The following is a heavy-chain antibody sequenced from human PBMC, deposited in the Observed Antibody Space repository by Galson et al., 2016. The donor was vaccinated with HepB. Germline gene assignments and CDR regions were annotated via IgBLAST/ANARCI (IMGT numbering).Heavy chain of an antibody. Sequence: ETLSLTCTVSGGSISSYYWSWIRQPPGKGLEWIGYIYYSGSTNYNPPLKSRVTISVDTSKNQFSLKLTPVTTADTAVYSCARTPSRGGMDVWGQGTTVTVSS. V-gene: IGHV4-59*01. J-gene: IGHJ6*02. CDR2: IYYSGST. CDR3: ARTPSRGGMDV. D-gene: IGHD3-10*01. CDR1: GGSISSYY.